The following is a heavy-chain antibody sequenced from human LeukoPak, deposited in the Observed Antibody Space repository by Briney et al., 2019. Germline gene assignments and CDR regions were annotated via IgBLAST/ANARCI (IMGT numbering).Heavy chain of an antibody. CDR1: GFTFSSYG. Sequence: GSLRLSCAASGFTFSSYGMHWVRQAPGKGLEWVAVISYDGSNKYYADSVKGRFTISRDNSKNTLYLQMNSLRAEDTAVYYCAKTGRETAVFDYWGQGTLVTVSS. CDR2: ISYDGSNK. V-gene: IGHV3-30*18. J-gene: IGHJ4*02. CDR3: AKTGRETAVFDY.